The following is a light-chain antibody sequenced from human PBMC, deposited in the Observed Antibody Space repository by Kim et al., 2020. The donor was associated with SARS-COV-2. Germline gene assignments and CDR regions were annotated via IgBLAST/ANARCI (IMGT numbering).Light chain of an antibody. CDR3: NSRDSSGNHYVV. Sequence: SSELTQDPAVSVALGQTVRITCQGDSLRSYYASWYQQKPGQAPVLVIYGKNNRPSGIPDRFSGFSSVNTASLTITGAQAEDEADYYCNSRDSSGNHYVV. CDR2: GKN. V-gene: IGLV3-19*01. CDR1: SLRSYY. J-gene: IGLJ2*01.